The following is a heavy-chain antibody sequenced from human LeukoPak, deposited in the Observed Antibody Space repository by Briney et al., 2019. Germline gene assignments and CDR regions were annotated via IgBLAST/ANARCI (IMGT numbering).Heavy chain of an antibody. CDR3: AKDEDVVPAAKAY. V-gene: IGHV3-23*01. CDR1: GFTFSSYA. CDR2: ISGSGGST. Sequence: GGSLRLSCAASGFTFSSYAMSWVRQAPGKGLEWVSAISGSGGSTYYADSVKGRFTISRDNSKNTLYLQMSSLRAEDTAVYYCAKDEDVVPAAKAYWGQGTLVTVSS. J-gene: IGHJ4*02. D-gene: IGHD2-2*01.